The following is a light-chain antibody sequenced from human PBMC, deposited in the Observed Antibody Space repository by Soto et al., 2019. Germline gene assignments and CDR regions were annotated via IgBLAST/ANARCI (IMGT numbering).Light chain of an antibody. CDR2: DAS. J-gene: IGKJ2*02. CDR3: QQYGSSPST. V-gene: IGKV3-20*01. CDR1: QSVSSSY. Sequence: EIVLTQSPGTLSLSPGERATLSCRASQSVSSSYLAWYQQQSDQAPRLLIYDASSRATVIPDRFSGSGSGTDFTLTIGRLEPEDFTVYYCQQYGSSPSTFGQGTKLEIK.